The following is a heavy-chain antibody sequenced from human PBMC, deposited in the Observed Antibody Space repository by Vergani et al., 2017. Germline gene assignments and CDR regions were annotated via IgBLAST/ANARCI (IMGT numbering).Heavy chain of an antibody. D-gene: IGHD3-16*02. CDR3: AKQGGSYRYGNY. CDR1: GFTFSSYA. CDR2: ISGSGGST. V-gene: IGHV3-23*01. Sequence: EVQLLESGGGLVQPGGSLRLSCAASGFTFSSYAMSWVRQAPGKGLEWVSAISGSGGSTYYSDSVKGRFTISRDKSKTTLYLQMNSLRAEDTAVYYCAKQGGSYRYGNYWGQGTLVTVSS. J-gene: IGHJ4*02.